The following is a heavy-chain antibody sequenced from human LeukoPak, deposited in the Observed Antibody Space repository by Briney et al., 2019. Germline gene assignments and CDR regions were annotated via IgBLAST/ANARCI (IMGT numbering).Heavy chain of an antibody. V-gene: IGHV5-51*01. J-gene: IGHJ3*02. Sequence: GESLKISCKGSGYGFTSYWIGWVRQMPGKGLEWMGIIYPGDSDTRYSPSFQGQVTISVDKSISNAYLQWISLKASDTAMYYCASSLQDHAFDIWGQGTMVIVSS. CDR1: GYGFTSYW. D-gene: IGHD4-11*01. CDR2: IYPGDSDT. CDR3: ASSLQDHAFDI.